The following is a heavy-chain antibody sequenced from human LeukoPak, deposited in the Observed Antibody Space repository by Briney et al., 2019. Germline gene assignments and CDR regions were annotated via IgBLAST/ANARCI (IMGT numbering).Heavy chain of an antibody. V-gene: IGHV4-34*01. D-gene: IGHD2/OR15-2a*01. Sequence: SETLSLTCAVYGGSFSSYYWIWIRQPPEKGLEWIGEINHSGSTNYNPSLKSRVTISVDTSKNQFSLNLSPVTAADTAVYYCARRGSNDYFMFDYWGQGTLVTVSS. CDR1: GGSFSSYY. CDR3: ARRGSNDYFMFDY. J-gene: IGHJ4*02. CDR2: INHSGST.